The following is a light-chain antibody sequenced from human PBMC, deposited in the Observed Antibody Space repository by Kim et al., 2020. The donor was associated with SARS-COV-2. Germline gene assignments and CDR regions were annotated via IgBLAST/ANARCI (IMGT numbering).Light chain of an antibody. CDR2: YAR. Sequence: APGRTPRITCGGNKIGSISVHWYQQKPGQAPMSVISYARDRPPGIPERISGSNSGSTATLTISRVETGDEADQYCQVWNSSRDHVVFGGGTQLTVL. CDR1: KIGSIS. CDR3: QVWNSSRDHVV. V-gene: IGLV3-21*04. J-gene: IGLJ2*01.